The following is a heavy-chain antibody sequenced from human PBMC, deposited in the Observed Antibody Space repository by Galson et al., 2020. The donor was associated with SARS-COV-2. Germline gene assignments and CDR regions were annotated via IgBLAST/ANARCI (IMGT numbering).Heavy chain of an antibody. Sequence: SETLSLTCAVSGTSISSSSYSWNWIRQPPGKGLAWIGYISHSGGTYYNPSLKSRVTISGDRSKNQFSLRLSSVTAADTAVYYWARLHYGEYAPEAFDIWGPGTRVTVAS. J-gene: IGHJ3*02. CDR1: GTSISSSSYS. V-gene: IGHV4-30-2*01. D-gene: IGHD4-17*01. CDR3: ARLHYGEYAPEAFDI. CDR2: ISHSGGT.